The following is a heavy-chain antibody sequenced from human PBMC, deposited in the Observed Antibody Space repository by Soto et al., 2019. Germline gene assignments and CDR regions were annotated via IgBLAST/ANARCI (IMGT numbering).Heavy chain of an antibody. CDR1: GFTFSSYS. J-gene: IGHJ4*02. CDR3: ARVSGDDYIWGSYRHHFDY. D-gene: IGHD3-16*02. V-gene: IGHV3-21*01. Sequence: GGSLRLSCAASGFTFSSYSMNWVRQAPGKGLEWVSSISSSSSYIYYADSVKGRFTISRDNAKNSLYLQMNSLRAEDTAVYYCARVSGDDYIWGSYRHHFDYWGQGTLVTVS. CDR2: ISSSSSYI.